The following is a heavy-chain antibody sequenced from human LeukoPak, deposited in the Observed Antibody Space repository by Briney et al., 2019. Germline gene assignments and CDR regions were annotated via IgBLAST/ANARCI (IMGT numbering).Heavy chain of an antibody. V-gene: IGHV3-23*01. CDR3: AKSSLQLTAVADGFDN. CDR1: GFTFSSYA. Sequence: GGSLRLSCAASGFTFSSYAMTWVRQAPGKGLEWVSTIEGLGNSTYYTDSVKGRFTISRDTSKNTLYLQMNSLRGEDTAVYYCAKSSLQLTAVADGFDNWGQGTLVTVSS. CDR2: IEGLGNST. D-gene: IGHD6-19*01. J-gene: IGHJ4*02.